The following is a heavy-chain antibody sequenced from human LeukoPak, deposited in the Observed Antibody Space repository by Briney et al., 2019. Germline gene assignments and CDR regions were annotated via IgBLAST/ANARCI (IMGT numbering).Heavy chain of an antibody. CDR2: IKQDESEK. V-gene: IGHV3-7*01. D-gene: IGHD5-18*01. CDR3: ARDTLFKGYSYGYGDY. Sequence: GALRLSCAASGFTFSSYWMSWARQAPGKGLEWVANIKQDESEKYYVDSVKGRFTISRDNAKNSLYLQMNSLRAEDTAVYYCARDTLFKGYSYGYGDYWGQGTLVTVSS. CDR1: GFTFSSYW. J-gene: IGHJ4*02.